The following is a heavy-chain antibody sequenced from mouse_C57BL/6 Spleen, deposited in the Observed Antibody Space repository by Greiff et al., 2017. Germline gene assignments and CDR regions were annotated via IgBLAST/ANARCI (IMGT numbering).Heavy chain of an antibody. CDR2: IDPSDSET. D-gene: IGHD1-1*01. V-gene: IGHV1-52*01. CDR3: ARLSRDLPFDD. CDR1: GYTFTSYW. Sequence: QVQLQQPGAELVRPGSSVKLSCKASGYTFTSYWMHWVKQRPIQGLEWIGNIDPSDSETNYNQKFKDKATLTVDKSSSPAYMQLSSLTSEDSSVYYCARLSRDLPFDDWGQGTTRSVAS. J-gene: IGHJ2*01.